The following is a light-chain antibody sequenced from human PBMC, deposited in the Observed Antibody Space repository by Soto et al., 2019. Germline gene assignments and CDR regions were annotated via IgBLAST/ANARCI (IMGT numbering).Light chain of an antibody. V-gene: IGKV1-5*01. CDR2: AAS. J-gene: IGKJ3*01. Sequence: DIQMTQSPSTLSASVGDRVTITCRASQSISSWLAWYQQKPGKAPNILISAASTLESGVPSRFSGSGSGTEFTLTIRTLQPDDFATYYCQQYNSYPFTFGPGTKVDIK. CDR1: QSISSW. CDR3: QQYNSYPFT.